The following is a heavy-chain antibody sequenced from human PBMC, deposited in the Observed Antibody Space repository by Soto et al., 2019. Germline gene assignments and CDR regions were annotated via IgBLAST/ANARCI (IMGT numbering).Heavy chain of an antibody. Sequence: VTVSCTSSAGTFSSYAINWVLQAPGQGLEWMGGIIPIFGTANYAQNFQDRVTITADVSTNTAYMELSSLRSADTVMNYCAREIRYFFHGMDVWGQGTSDTVS. V-gene: IGHV1-69*01. CDR3: AREIRYFFHGMDV. CDR2: IIPIFGTA. CDR1: AGTFSSYA. J-gene: IGHJ6*02.